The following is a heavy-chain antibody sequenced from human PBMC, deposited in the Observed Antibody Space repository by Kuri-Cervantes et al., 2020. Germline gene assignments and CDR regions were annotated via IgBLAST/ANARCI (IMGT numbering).Heavy chain of an antibody. CDR3: GGSSGWDAFDI. D-gene: IGHD3-22*01. V-gene: IGHV1-18*01. Sequence: ASVKVSCKASGYTFTSYGINWVRQAPGQGLEWMGWISGYNGDTNYAQKLQGRVTMTTDTSTSTAYMELRSLRSDDTAVYYCGGSSGWDAFDIWGQGTMVTVSS. J-gene: IGHJ3*02. CDR1: GYTFTSYG. CDR2: ISGYNGDT.